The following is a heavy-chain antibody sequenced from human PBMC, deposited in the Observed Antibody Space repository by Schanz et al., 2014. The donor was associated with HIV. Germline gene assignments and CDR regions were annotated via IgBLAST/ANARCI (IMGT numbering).Heavy chain of an antibody. CDR1: GFSFSDYH. V-gene: IGHV3-11*01. Sequence: VQLLESGGGFVQPGGSLRLSCAASGFSFSDYHMSWIRQAPGKGLEWVSSLSGSGSNIYYADSVKGRFTISRDNGKNSLYLQMNTLRADDTAVYYCARDKSNLGMDSWGQGTLVTVSS. J-gene: IGHJ5*01. CDR3: ARDKSNLGMDS. CDR2: LSGSGSNI.